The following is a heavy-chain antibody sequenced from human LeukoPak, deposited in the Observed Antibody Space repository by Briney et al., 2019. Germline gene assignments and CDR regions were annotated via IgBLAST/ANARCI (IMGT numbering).Heavy chain of an antibody. CDR3: ARVVDHDYGDYYLDY. CDR1: GFTVSSND. V-gene: IGHV3-53*01. J-gene: IGHJ4*02. D-gene: IGHD4-17*01. Sequence: AGGSLRLPCAASGFTVSSNDMSWVRQAPGKGLECISVIYSGGSTDYADSVKGRLTISRDNSKNTLYLQMNSLRAEDTAVYYCARVVDHDYGDYYLDYWGQGTLVTVSS. CDR2: IYSGGST.